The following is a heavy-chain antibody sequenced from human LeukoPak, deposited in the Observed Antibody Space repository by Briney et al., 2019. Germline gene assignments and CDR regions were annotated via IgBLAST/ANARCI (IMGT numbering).Heavy chain of an antibody. V-gene: IGHV4-59*11. J-gene: IGHJ5*02. D-gene: IGHD3-9*01. CDR3: ARVENDILTGYYLHNWFDP. CDR1: GGSISSHY. CDR2: IYYSGSI. Sequence: SETLSLTCTVSGGSISSHYWSWIRQPPGKGLEWIGYIYYSGSINYNPSLKSRVTISVDTSKNQFSLKLSSVTAADTAVYYCARVENDILTGYYLHNWFDPWGQGTLVTVSS.